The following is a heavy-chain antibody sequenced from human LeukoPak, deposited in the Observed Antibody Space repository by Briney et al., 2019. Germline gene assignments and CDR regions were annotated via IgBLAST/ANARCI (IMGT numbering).Heavy chain of an antibody. Sequence: SVKVSCKASGGTFTSYAISWVRQAPGQGLEWMGRIIPVFGTANYAQKFQGRVTITTDESTSTAYMELSSLRSEDTAVYYCARGAWYYDSSGYYYVRDHDYWGQGTLVTVSS. CDR2: IIPVFGTA. V-gene: IGHV1-69*05. CDR1: GGTFTSYA. CDR3: ARGAWYYDSSGYYYVRDHDY. D-gene: IGHD3-22*01. J-gene: IGHJ4*02.